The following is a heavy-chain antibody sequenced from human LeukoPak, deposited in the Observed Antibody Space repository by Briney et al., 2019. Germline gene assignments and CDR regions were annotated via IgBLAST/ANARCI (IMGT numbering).Heavy chain of an antibody. CDR3: AKARYGDYVAPVGGPFDY. D-gene: IGHD4-17*01. Sequence: GGSVRLSCAASGFTFSSYGMSWVRQAPGKGLEWVSAISGSDGSTYYADSVKGRFTISRDNSKNTLYLQMNSLRAEDTAVYYCAKARYGDYVAPVGGPFDYWGQGTLVTVSS. CDR1: GFTFSSYG. V-gene: IGHV3-23*01. J-gene: IGHJ4*02. CDR2: ISGSDGST.